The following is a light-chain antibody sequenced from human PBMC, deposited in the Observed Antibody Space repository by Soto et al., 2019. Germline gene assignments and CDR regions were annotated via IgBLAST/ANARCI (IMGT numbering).Light chain of an antibody. CDR2: DVS. V-gene: IGLV2-14*03. CDR1: SSDVGGYNY. Sequence: QSVLTQPASVSGSPGQSITISCTGTSSDVGGYNYVSWYQHHPGKAPKLMIYDVSNRPSGFSNRFSGSKSGNTASLTISGLQAEDEANYYCSSYTFSSTPYVFGPGTKVTVL. CDR3: SSYTFSSTPYV. J-gene: IGLJ1*01.